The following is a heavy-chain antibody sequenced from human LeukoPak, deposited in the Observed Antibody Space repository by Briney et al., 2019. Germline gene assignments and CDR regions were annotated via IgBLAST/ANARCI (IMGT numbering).Heavy chain of an antibody. Sequence: GGSLRLSCAASGFTFSSYWMHGVRQAPGKGLVWVSRIHSDGRSTSSADSVKGRFTISRANAKNTLYLQMNSLRTEDTAVYYCARDQLYCSGGICYFDYWGQGNPGHRLL. J-gene: IGHJ4*01. CDR3: ARDQLYCSGGICYFDY. D-gene: IGHD2-15*01. V-gene: IGHV3-74*01. CDR1: GFTFSSYW. CDR2: IHSDGRST.